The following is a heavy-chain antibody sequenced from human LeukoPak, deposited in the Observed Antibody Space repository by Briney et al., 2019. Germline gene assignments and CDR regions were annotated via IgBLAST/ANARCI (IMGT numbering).Heavy chain of an antibody. Sequence: PSETLSLTCTVSGGSVSSSIYYWSWIRQSPGKGLEWIGYIYYSGSTNYNPSLKSRVTISVDTSKNQFSLKLSSVTAADTAVYYCAREIFRVPAAAHAFDIWGQGTMVTVSS. CDR2: IYYSGST. V-gene: IGHV4-61*01. D-gene: IGHD2-2*01. CDR1: GGSVSSSIYY. J-gene: IGHJ3*02. CDR3: AREIFRVPAAAHAFDI.